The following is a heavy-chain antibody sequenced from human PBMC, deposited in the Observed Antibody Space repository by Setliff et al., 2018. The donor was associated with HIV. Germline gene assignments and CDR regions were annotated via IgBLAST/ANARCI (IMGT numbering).Heavy chain of an antibody. Sequence: PGGSLRLSCAVSGFTFEDYAMHWVRQTPGKGLEWVSGISWNSGSMGYADSVKGRFTISRDNAKNSLYLQMNSLRVEDTAVYYCARPLLRTNTVYGILGNWFDSWGRGTLVTVSS. V-gene: IGHV3-9*01. CDR2: ISWNSGSM. CDR1: GFTFEDYA. D-gene: IGHD2-8*01. CDR3: ARPLLRTNTVYGILGNWFDS. J-gene: IGHJ5*01.